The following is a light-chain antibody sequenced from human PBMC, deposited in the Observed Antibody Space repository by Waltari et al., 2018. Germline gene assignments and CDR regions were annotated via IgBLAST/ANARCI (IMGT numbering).Light chain of an antibody. CDR1: DSDVGAYDF. Sequence: QSALTQPASVSGSPGQSITISCSGTDSDVGAYDFVSWYQQHPGKAPHLIITEVSNRPSGVSKRFSAAKAGNTASLTISGLQAEDEADYYFSSYTTSSAPGVFGTGTRVTVL. V-gene: IGLV2-14*01. CDR3: SSYTTSSAPGV. J-gene: IGLJ1*01. CDR2: EVS.